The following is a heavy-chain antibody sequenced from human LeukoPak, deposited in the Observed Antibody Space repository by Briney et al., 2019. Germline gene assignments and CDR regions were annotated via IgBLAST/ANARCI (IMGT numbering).Heavy chain of an antibody. CDR1: GYTFTGYY. CDR3: ARGGGIVGATGDY. D-gene: IGHD1-26*01. CDR2: INPNSGGT. V-gene: IGHV1-2*02. Sequence: ASVKVSCKASGYTFTGYYMHWVRQAPGQGLEWKGWINPNSGGTNYAQKFQGRVTMTRDTSISTAYMELSRLRSDDTAVYYCARGGGIVGATGDYWGQGTLVTVSS. J-gene: IGHJ4*02.